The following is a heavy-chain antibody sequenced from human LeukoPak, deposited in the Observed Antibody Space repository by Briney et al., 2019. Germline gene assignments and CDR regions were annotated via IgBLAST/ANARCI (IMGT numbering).Heavy chain of an antibody. CDR1: GFVFSIYT. CDR3: VKDFGRVRGTPDS. Sequence: GGSPRLSCSASGFVFSIYTMYWVRQAPGKGPEYVSTISGSGNGGSIYYADSVKGRFTISRDDSKSIVYLQMNGLRSEGTAVYYCVKDFGRVRGTPDSWGQGTLVTVSS. CDR2: ISGSGNGGSI. D-gene: IGHD2/OR15-2a*01. V-gene: IGHV3-64D*06. J-gene: IGHJ4*02.